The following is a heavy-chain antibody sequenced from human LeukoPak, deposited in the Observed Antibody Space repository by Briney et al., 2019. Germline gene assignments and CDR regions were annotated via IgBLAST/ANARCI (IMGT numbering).Heavy chain of an antibody. CDR2: INNDGSTT. CDR3: ARGHETYYYDSSGYF. Sequence: GSLRLSCAASGFTFSGYWMHWVRQVPGKGLAWVSRINNDGSTTNYADSVKGRFTISRDNAENTLYLQMDSLRAEDTAIYYCARGHETYYYDSSGYFWGQGTLVTVSS. CDR1: GFTFSGYW. J-gene: IGHJ4*02. V-gene: IGHV3-74*01. D-gene: IGHD3-22*01.